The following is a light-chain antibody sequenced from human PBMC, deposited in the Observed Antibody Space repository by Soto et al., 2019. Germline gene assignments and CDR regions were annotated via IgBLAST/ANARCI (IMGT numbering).Light chain of an antibody. V-gene: IGKV2-28*01. CDR3: MQATHWPGT. Sequence: DIVMTQSPLSLPVTPGEPASSSCRSSGXLLHSNGYNYLDWYLQKPGQSPQLLIYLGSNRASGVPDRFSGSGSDTDFTLKISRVEAEDVAVYYCMQATHWPGTFGQGTKV. J-gene: IGKJ1*01. CDR2: LGS. CDR1: GXLLHSNGYNY.